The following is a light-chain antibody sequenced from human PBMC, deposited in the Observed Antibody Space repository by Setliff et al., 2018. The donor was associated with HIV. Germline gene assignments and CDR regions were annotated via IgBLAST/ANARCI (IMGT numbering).Light chain of an antibody. CDR3: SSHRDNSPLV. Sequence: QSALAQPASVSGSPGQSITISCTGTSSDVGSYNLVSWYQLHPGKAPKLMISEVTKRPSGVPDRFSGSKSGNTASLTVSGLQAEDEADYYCSSHRDNSPLVFGTGTKVTV. V-gene: IGLV2-23*02. J-gene: IGLJ1*01. CDR2: EVT. CDR1: SSDVGSYNL.